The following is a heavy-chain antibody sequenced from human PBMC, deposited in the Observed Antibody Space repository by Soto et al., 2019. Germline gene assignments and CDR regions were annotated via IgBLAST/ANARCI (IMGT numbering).Heavy chain of an antibody. CDR2: IVVGSGNT. CDR1: GFTFTSSA. CDR3: AVGQGAAGPGDWFDL. Sequence: ASEKVSCKASGFTFTSSAVQWVRQARGERLEWIGWIVVGSGNTNYAQKFQERVTITWDMSTSTAYMELSSLRSEDTAVYYCAVGQGAAGPGDWFDLWGRGSLVIVSS. V-gene: IGHV1-58*01. J-gene: IGHJ5*02. D-gene: IGHD6-13*01.